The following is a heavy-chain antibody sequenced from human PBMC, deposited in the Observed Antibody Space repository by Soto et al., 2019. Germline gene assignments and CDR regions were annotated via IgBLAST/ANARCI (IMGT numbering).Heavy chain of an antibody. CDR1: GFTFSSYA. V-gene: IGHV3-23*01. D-gene: IGHD3-22*01. CDR2: ISGSGGST. Sequence: EVQLLESGGGLVQPGGSLRLSCAASGFTFSSYAMSWVRQAPGKGLEWVSAISGSGGSTYYADSVKGRFTISRDNSKNTLYLRMNSLRAEDTAVYYCAPSPRYDSSGYFDYWGQGTLVTVSS. J-gene: IGHJ4*02. CDR3: APSPRYDSSGYFDY.